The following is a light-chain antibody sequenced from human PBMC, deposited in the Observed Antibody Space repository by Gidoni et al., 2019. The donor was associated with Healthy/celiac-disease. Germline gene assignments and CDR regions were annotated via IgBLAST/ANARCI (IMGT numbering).Light chain of an antibody. V-gene: IGKV1-5*01. J-gene: IGKJ2*01. Sequence: DIQMTQSPSTLSASVGDRVSITCRASQSISSWLAWYQQKPGKAPKLLIYDASSLESGVPLRFSGSGSGTEFTLTISSLQPDDFATYYCQQYNSSPTFGQGTKLEIK. CDR3: QQYNSSPT. CDR1: QSISSW. CDR2: DAS.